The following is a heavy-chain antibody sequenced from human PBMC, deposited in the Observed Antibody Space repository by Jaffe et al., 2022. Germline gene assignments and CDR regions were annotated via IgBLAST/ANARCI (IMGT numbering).Heavy chain of an antibody. CDR2: IYTSGST. Sequence: QVQLQESGPGLVKPSQTLSLTCTVSGGSISSGSYYWSWIRQPAGKGLEWIGRIYTSGSTNYNPSLKSRVTISVDTSKNQFSLKLSSVTAADTAVYYCARDSSSWSLPYNWFDPWGQGTLVTVSS. CDR3: ARDSSSWSLPYNWFDP. J-gene: IGHJ5*02. D-gene: IGHD6-13*01. V-gene: IGHV4-61*02. CDR1: GGSISSGSYY.